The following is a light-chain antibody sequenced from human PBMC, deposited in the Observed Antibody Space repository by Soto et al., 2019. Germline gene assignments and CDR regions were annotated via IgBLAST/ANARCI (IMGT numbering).Light chain of an antibody. CDR1: SSDVGGYNY. J-gene: IGLJ3*02. Sequence: QSVLTQPPSASGSPGQSVTISCTGTSSDVGGYNYVSWYQQHPGKAPKLMIYEVSKRPSGVPDRFSGSKSGNTASLTVSGLQAEDEADYYCYSYASSNNGVFGGGTKVTVL. CDR3: YSYASSNNGV. V-gene: IGLV2-8*01. CDR2: EVS.